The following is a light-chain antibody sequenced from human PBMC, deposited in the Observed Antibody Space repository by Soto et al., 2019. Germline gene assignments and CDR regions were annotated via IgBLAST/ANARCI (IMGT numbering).Light chain of an antibody. J-gene: IGLJ1*01. CDR3: SSYAGNHNYV. CDR2: EVT. CDR1: SSDVGGYNY. Sequence: QCSLTQPPSSSVSPGQSVTIYCTGTSSDVGGYNYVSWYQQHPGKVPKLMIYEVTKLPSGVPDRFSGSKSGKTASLTVSGLQAEDEADYYCSSYAGNHNYVFGTGTKVTV. V-gene: IGLV2-8*01.